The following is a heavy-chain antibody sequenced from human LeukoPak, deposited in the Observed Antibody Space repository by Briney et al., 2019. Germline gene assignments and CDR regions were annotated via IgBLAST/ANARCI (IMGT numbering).Heavy chain of an antibody. J-gene: IGHJ4*02. Sequence: ASVKVSCKASGYTFTGYYMHWVRQAPGQGLEWMGWTNPNSGGTNYAQKFQGRVTMTRDTSISTAYMELSRLRSDDTAVYYCARDRYDSSGYYSDPYFDYWGQGTLVTVSS. CDR1: GYTFTGYY. D-gene: IGHD3-22*01. CDR3: ARDRYDSSGYYSDPYFDY. V-gene: IGHV1-2*02. CDR2: TNPNSGGT.